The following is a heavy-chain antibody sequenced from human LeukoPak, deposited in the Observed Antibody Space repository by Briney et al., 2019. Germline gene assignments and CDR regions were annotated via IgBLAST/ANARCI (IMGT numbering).Heavy chain of an antibody. V-gene: IGHV3-74*01. CDR2: INSDGTGI. CDR1: GFSFSTTW. J-gene: IGHJ4*02. D-gene: IGHD1-26*01. CDR3: ARDRYYSVDY. Sequence: GGSLRLSCAATGFSFSTTWMHWVRQAPGKGLVWVARINSDGTGIIYADSVKGRFTISRDNAKNTLFLQMNSLGAEDTAVYYCARDRYYSVDYWGQGTLVTVSS.